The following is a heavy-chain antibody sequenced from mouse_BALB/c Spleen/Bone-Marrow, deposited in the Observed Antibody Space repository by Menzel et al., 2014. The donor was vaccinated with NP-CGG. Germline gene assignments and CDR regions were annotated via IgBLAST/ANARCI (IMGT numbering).Heavy chain of an antibody. D-gene: IGHD2-4*01. CDR3: ARHAYYDQTEVSFVY. J-gene: IGHJ3*01. CDR2: ISGGGSYT. V-gene: IGHV5-9-2*01. CDR1: GFTFSNYG. Sequence: EVMLVESGGGLVKSGGSLKLSCAASGFTFSNYGMSWVRQTPEKRLEWVATISGGGSYTFYSDSVKGRFTNSRDNAKNNLYLQLSSLRSEDTALYYCARHAYYDQTEVSFVYWRQGTLVTVSA.